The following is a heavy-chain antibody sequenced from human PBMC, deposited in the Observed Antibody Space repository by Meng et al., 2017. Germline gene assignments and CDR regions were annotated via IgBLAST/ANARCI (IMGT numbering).Heavy chain of an antibody. J-gene: IGHJ1*01. D-gene: IGHD6-6*01. CDR1: GYSISSGYY. Sequence: SETLSLTCTVSGYSISSGYYWGWIRQPPGKGLEWIGSIYHSGSTYYNPSLKSRVTISVDTSKNQFSLKLSSVTAADTAVYYCARALSSLGYFQHWGQGTLVTSPQ. CDR2: IYHSGST. V-gene: IGHV4-38-2*02. CDR3: ARALSSLGYFQH.